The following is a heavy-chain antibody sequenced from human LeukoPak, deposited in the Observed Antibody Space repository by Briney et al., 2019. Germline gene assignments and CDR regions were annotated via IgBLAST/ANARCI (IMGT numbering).Heavy chain of an antibody. V-gene: IGHV3-21*01. CDR1: GFTFSGYS. CDR3: ARLSGNYLSYYFDY. Sequence: PGGSLRLSCAASGFTFSGYSMNWVRQAPGKGLESVSSISSISTYIYYADSVKGRFTISRDNAKSSLYLQMNSLRAEDTAVYYCARLSGNYLSYYFDYWGQGTLVTVSS. CDR2: ISSISTYI. J-gene: IGHJ4*02. D-gene: IGHD1-26*01.